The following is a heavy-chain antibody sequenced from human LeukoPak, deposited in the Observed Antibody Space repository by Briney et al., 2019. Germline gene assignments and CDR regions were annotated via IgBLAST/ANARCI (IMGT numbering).Heavy chain of an antibody. CDR3: ARGPTYYYDSSGFDY. J-gene: IGHJ4*02. V-gene: IGHV4-39*07. CDR1: GGSISSSSYY. D-gene: IGHD3-22*01. CDR2: IYYSGST. Sequence: SETLSLTCTVSGGSISSSSYYWGWIRQPPGKGLEWIGSIYYSGSTYYNPSLKSRVTISVDTSKNQFSLKLSSVTAADTAVYYCARGPTYYYDSSGFDYWGQGTLVTVSS.